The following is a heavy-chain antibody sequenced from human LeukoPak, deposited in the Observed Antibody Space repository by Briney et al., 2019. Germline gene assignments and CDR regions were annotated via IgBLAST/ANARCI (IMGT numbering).Heavy chain of an antibody. D-gene: IGHD2-15*01. V-gene: IGHV1-69*13. J-gene: IGHJ3*02. CDR3: ARATRPYSRHAFDI. Sequence: GASVKVSCKASGGTFSSYAISWVRQAPGQGLEWMGGIIPIFGTANYAQKFQGRVTITADESTSTAYMELSSLRSEDTAVYYCARATRPYSRHAFDIWGQGTMVTVSS. CDR1: GGTFSSYA. CDR2: IIPIFGTA.